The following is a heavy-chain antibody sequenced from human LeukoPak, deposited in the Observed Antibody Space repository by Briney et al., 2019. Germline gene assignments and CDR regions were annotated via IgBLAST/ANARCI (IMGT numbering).Heavy chain of an antibody. CDR3: ARVDPGGSTMDY. Sequence: SVKVSCKASGGTFSSYAISWVRQAPGQGLEWMGGIIPIFGTANYAQKFQGRATITTDESTSTAYMELSSLRSEDTAVYYCARVDPGGSTMDYWGQGTLVTVSS. D-gene: IGHD5/OR15-5a*01. CDR2: IIPIFGTA. J-gene: IGHJ4*02. CDR1: GGTFSSYA. V-gene: IGHV1-69*05.